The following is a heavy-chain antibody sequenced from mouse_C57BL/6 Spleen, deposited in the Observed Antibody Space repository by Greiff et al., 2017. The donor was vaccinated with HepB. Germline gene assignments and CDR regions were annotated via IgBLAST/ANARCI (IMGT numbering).Heavy chain of an antibody. CDR3: ASTYYSNYGDWDVRY. J-gene: IGHJ2*01. Sequence: EVQRVESVAELVRPGASVKLSCTASGFNIKNTYMHWVKQRPEQGLEWIGRIDPANGNTKYAPKFQGKATITADTSSNTAYLQLSSLTSEDTAIYYCASTYYSNYGDWDVRYWGQGTTLTVSS. V-gene: IGHV14-3*01. CDR1: GFNIKNTY. CDR2: IDPANGNT. D-gene: IGHD2-5*01.